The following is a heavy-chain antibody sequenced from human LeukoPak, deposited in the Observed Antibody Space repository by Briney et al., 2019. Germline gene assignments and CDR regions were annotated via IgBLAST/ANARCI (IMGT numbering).Heavy chain of an antibody. J-gene: IGHJ6*02. CDR1: GGTFSSYV. Sequence: GASVKVSCKASGGTFSSYVISWVRQAPGQGLEWMGRIIPILGIANYAQKFQGRVTITADKSTSTAYMELSSLRSEDTAVYYCARGHYDSSGYLLDYYYYGMDVWGRGTTVTVSS. V-gene: IGHV1-69*04. CDR2: IIPILGIA. D-gene: IGHD3-22*01. CDR3: ARGHYDSSGYLLDYYYYGMDV.